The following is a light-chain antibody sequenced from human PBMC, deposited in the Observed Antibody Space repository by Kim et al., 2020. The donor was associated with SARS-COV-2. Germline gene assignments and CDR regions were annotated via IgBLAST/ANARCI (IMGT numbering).Light chain of an antibody. CDR1: QRIRSV. CDR2: DAS. CDR3: QRRDNWPFT. V-gene: IGKV3-11*01. Sequence: LLPGEKATLSCRASQRIRSVLFWDKQKHGEAPRRLIYDASKRATGIPARFSGSGSGTDFTLTISSLEPEDFAVYYCQRRDNWPFTFGAGTKVDIK. J-gene: IGKJ3*01.